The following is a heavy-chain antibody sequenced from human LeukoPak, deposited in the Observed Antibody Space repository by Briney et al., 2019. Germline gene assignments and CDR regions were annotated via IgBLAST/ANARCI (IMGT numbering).Heavy chain of an antibody. V-gene: IGHV3-7*01. CDR2: IKQDGSEK. CDR3: ATGPGYSSSW. Sequence: PGGPLRLSCAAFGFTFSRYWMSWVRQAPGKGLEWVANIKQDGSEKYYVDSVKGRFTISRDNAKNSLYLQMNSLRAEDTAVYYCATGPGYSSSWWGQGTLVTVSS. J-gene: IGHJ4*02. D-gene: IGHD6-13*01. CDR1: GFTFSRYW.